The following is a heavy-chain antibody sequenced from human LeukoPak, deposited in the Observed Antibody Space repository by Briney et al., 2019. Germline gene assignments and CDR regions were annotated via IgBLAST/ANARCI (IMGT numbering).Heavy chain of an antibody. Sequence: GRSLRLSCAASGFTFNNFAMTWVRQAPGKGLQWVSAITESGGGTYYADSVKGRFAISRDNSKNMLYLQMNRLRAEDTAVYYCTKDWSASYWGQGTLVTVSS. CDR2: ITESGGGT. CDR1: GFTFNNFA. CDR3: TKDWSASY. J-gene: IGHJ4*02. V-gene: IGHV3-23*01.